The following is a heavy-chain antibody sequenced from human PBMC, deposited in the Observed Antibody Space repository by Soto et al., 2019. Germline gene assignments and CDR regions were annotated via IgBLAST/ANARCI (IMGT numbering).Heavy chain of an antibody. J-gene: IGHJ3*02. D-gene: IGHD1-1*01. CDR2: LGAADDP. CDR1: GFSFRDYD. Sequence: PGGSLRLSCAASGFSFRDYDMHWVRQRTGKGLEWVSGLGAADDPYYIASVKGRFSVSRDNAQNSLYLQMNSLRAEDTAVYFCTRGKYSVNWYEPSDIWGQGTMVTVSS. V-gene: IGHV3-13*05. CDR3: TRGKYSVNWYEPSDI.